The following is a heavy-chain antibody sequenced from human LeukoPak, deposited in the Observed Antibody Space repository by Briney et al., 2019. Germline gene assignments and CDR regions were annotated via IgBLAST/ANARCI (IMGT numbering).Heavy chain of an antibody. J-gene: IGHJ6*03. CDR3: ARALAAAGHYYYYYMDV. CDR1: GGSFTGYY. Sequence: TASETLSLTCAVYGGSFTGYYWSWIRQPPGKGLEWIGEINHSGNTNYNPSLRSRVTISVDTSKYQFSLKPSSVTAADTAVYYCARALAAAGHYYYYYMDVWGKGTTVTVSS. CDR2: INHSGNT. V-gene: IGHV4-34*01. D-gene: IGHD6-13*01.